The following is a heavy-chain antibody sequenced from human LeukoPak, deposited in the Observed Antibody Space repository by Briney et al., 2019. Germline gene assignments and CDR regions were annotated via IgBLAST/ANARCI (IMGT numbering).Heavy chain of an antibody. CDR3: ARGPRITIFGVVIIPFDY. V-gene: IGHV4-30-4*08. Sequence: PSQTLSLTCTVSGGPISSGDYYWSWIRQPPGKGLEWIGYIYYSGSTYYNPSLKSRVTISVDTSKNQFSLKLSSVTAADTAVYYCARGPRITIFGVVIIPFDYWGQGTLVTVSS. CDR1: GGPISSGDYY. D-gene: IGHD3-3*01. J-gene: IGHJ4*02. CDR2: IYYSGST.